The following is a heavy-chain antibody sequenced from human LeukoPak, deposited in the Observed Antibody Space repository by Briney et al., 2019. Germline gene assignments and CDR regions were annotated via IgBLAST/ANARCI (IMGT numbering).Heavy chain of an antibody. V-gene: IGHV3-15*01. CDR2: IKSKTDGGTS. D-gene: IGHD3-22*01. J-gene: IGHJ1*01. CDR3: TTASRYYGSSGYYWSPVYFQH. Sequence: GGSLRLSCAASGFTISNAWMSWVRQAPGKGLEWVGRIKSKTDGGTSDYAAPVKGRFTISRDDSANTLSLQMNNLKTEDTAEYYCTTASRYYGSSGYYWSPVYFQHWGQGTLVTVSS. CDR1: GFTISNAW.